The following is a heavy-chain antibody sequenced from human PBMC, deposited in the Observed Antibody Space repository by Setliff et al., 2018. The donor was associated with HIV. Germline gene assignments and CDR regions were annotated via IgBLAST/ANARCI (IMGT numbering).Heavy chain of an antibody. J-gene: IGHJ4*02. V-gene: IGHV4-59*08. CDR1: GGSMSSYY. Sequence: SETLSLTCTVSGGSMSSYYWSWIRQPPGKGLESIGYIYYTGSNNYNPALKSRVTISVDTSKNLFSLQLSFVTAADTSVYYCARHARFSTGHRAFDYWGQGTLVTVSS. CDR3: ARHARFSTGHRAFDY. D-gene: IGHD6-25*01. CDR2: IYYTGSN.